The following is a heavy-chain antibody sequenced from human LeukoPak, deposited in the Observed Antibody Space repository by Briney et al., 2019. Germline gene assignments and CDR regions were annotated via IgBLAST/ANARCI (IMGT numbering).Heavy chain of an antibody. V-gene: IGHV1-69*04. CDR1: GGTFSSYA. CDR3: ARDATMIGNWFDP. J-gene: IGHJ5*02. CDR2: IIPILGIA. D-gene: IGHD3-22*01. Sequence: SVKVSCKASGGTFSSYAISWVRQAPGQGIEWMGRIIPILGIANYAQKFQGRVTITADKSTSTAYMELSSLRSEDTAVYYCARDATMIGNWFDPWGQGTLVTVSS.